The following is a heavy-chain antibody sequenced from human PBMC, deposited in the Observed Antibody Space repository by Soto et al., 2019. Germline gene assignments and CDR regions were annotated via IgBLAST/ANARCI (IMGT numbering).Heavy chain of an antibody. CDR3: ARDGGPGYSGYEVYYYYYGMDV. J-gene: IGHJ6*02. CDR1: GGTFSSYA. CDR2: IIPIFGTA. D-gene: IGHD5-12*01. V-gene: IGHV1-69*01. Sequence: QVQLVQSGAEVKKPGSSVKVSCKASGGTFSSYAISWVRQAPGQGLEWMGGIIPIFGTANYAQKFQGRVTITADDSTSTAYMELSSLRSEDTAVYYCARDGGPGYSGYEVYYYYYGMDVWGQGTTVTVSS.